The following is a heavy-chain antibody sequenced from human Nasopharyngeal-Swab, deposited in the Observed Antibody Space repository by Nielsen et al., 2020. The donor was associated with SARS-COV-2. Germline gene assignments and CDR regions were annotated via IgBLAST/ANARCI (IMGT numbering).Heavy chain of an antibody. CDR1: GFTFSRYA. CDR2: ISGSGGST. Sequence: GASLKISCAASGFTFSRYAMSWVRQAPGKGLEWVSAISGSGGSTYYADSVKGRFTISRDNSKNTLYLQMNSLRAEDTAVYYCAKDILPGRYDRTYDAFDIWGQGTMVTVSS. CDR3: AKDILPGRYDRTYDAFDI. V-gene: IGHV3-23*01. J-gene: IGHJ3*02. D-gene: IGHD3-22*01.